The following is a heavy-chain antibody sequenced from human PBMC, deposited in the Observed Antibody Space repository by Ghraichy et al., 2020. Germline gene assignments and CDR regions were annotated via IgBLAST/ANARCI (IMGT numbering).Heavy chain of an antibody. J-gene: IGHJ4*02. D-gene: IGHD2-2*02. Sequence: GGSLRLSCAASGFTFSDYYMSWIRQAPGKGLEWVSYISSSGSTLYYADSVKGRFTISRDNAKNSLYLQMNSLRAEDTAVYYCARDLYNNYVDYWGQGTLVTVSS. CDR2: ISSSGSTL. V-gene: IGHV3-11*04. CDR1: GFTFSDYY. CDR3: ARDLYNNYVDY.